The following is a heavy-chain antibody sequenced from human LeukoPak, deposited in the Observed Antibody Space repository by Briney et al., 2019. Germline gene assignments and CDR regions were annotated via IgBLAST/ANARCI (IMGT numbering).Heavy chain of an antibody. V-gene: IGHV1-69*05. D-gene: IGHD2-15*01. Sequence: SVKVSCKASGGTFSSYAISWVRQAPGQGLEWMGRIIPIFGTANYAQKFQGRVTITTDESTSTAYMELSSLRSEDTAVYYCARDSYSGRPFDYWGQGTLVTVSS. J-gene: IGHJ4*02. CDR2: IIPIFGTA. CDR1: GGTFSSYA. CDR3: ARDSYSGRPFDY.